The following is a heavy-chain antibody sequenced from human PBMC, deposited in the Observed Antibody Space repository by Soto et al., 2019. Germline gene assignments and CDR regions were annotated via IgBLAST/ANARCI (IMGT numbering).Heavy chain of an antibody. CDR2: ISGSGGST. J-gene: IGHJ6*02. D-gene: IGHD1-26*01. Sequence: PGGSLRLSCAASGFTFSSYAMSWVRQAPGKGLEWVSAISGSGGSTYYADSVKGRFTISRDNSKNTLYLQMNSLRAEDTAVYYCAKDHGVGATPEYYYYYGMDVWGQGTTVTVS. V-gene: IGHV3-23*01. CDR1: GFTFSSYA. CDR3: AKDHGVGATPEYYYYYGMDV.